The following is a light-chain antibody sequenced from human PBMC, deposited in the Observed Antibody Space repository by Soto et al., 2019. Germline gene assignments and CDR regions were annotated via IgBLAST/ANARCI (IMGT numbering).Light chain of an antibody. J-gene: IGLJ2*01. V-gene: IGLV2-14*01. CDR1: SSDVGGYNY. CDR2: EVS. Sequence: QSALTQPASVSGSPGQSITISCTGTSSDVGGYNYVSWYQHHPGKAPKLMIYEVSNRPSGVSNRFSGSKSGNTASLTISGLQAEDEADYYCSSYSISNTLVVFGGGTKVPS. CDR3: SSYSISNTLVV.